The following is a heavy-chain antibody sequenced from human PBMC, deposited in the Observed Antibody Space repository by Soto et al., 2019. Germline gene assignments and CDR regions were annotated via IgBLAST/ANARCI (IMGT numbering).Heavy chain of an antibody. Sequence: GGSLRLSCAASGFTFSSYAMSWVRQAPGKGLEWVSAISGSGGSTYYADSVKGRFTISRDNSKNTLYLQMNSLRAEDTAVYYCAKEIAAAGNHYYYGMDVWGQGTTVTVSS. CDR2: ISGSGGST. D-gene: IGHD6-13*01. CDR3: AKEIAAAGNHYYYGMDV. V-gene: IGHV3-23*01. CDR1: GFTFSSYA. J-gene: IGHJ6*02.